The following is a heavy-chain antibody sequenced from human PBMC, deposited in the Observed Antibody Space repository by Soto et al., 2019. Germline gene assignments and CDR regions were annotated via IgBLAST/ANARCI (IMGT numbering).Heavy chain of an antibody. CDR3: ARGIRMTARPPLGDWFDP. Sequence: SETLSLTCTVSGGSISSGGYYWSWIRQHPGKGLEWIGYIYYSGSTYYNPSLKSRVTISVDTSKNQFSLKLSSVTAADTAVYYCARGIRMTARPPLGDWFDPWGQGTLVTVSS. V-gene: IGHV4-31*03. CDR1: GGSISSGGYY. D-gene: IGHD6-6*01. CDR2: IYYSGST. J-gene: IGHJ5*02.